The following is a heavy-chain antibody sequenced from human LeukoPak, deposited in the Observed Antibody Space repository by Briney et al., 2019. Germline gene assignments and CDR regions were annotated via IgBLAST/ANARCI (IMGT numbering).Heavy chain of an antibody. D-gene: IGHD2/OR15-2a*01. CDR1: GGTFSSYA. CDR3: ARSNSHVNNWFDP. CDR2: IIPILGIA. J-gene: IGHJ5*02. Sequence: SVKVSCKASGGTFSSYAISWVRQAPGQGLEWMGRIIPILGIANYAQKFQGRVTITADKSTSTAYMGLNSLRSEDTAVYYCARSNSHVNNWFDPWGQGTLVTVSS. V-gene: IGHV1-69*04.